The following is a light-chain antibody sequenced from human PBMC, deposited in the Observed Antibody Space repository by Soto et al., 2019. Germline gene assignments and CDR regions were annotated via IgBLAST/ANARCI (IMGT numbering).Light chain of an antibody. Sequence: EIVMTQSPATLSVSPGERATLSCRASQSVGSNLAWYQQKPGQAPRLLIYGASTRATGIPARFSGSGSGTEFHLTISSLESEDFVIYFCQQYNNWPPDRTFGQGTKVEIK. CDR2: GAS. CDR1: QSVGSN. J-gene: IGKJ1*01. V-gene: IGKV3-15*01. CDR3: QQYNNWPPDRT.